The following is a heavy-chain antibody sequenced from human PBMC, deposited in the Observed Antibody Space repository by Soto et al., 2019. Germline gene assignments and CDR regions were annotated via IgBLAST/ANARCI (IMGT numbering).Heavy chain of an antibody. CDR1: GFTFSSYA. V-gene: IGHV3-23*01. J-gene: IGHJ4*02. Sequence: EVQLLESGGGLVQPGGSLRLPCAASGFTFSSYAMSWVRQAPGKGLEWVSGISGGGGSTYYADSVKGRFTISRDNSKSTLFQQMNSLRAEDTAVYYCAKDLLVATNSYYFDYWGQGTLVTVSS. CDR3: AKDLLVATNSYYFDY. CDR2: ISGGGGST. D-gene: IGHD2-15*01.